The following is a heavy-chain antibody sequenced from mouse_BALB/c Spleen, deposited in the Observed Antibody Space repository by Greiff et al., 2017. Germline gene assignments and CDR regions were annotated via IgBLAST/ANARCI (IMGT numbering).Heavy chain of an antibody. CDR1: GYTFTSYV. V-gene: IGHV1-14*01. CDR2: INPYNDGT. CDR3: ARPLYRYYYAMDY. Sequence: VQLKQSGPELVKPGASVKMSCKASGYTFTSYVMHWVKQKPGQGLEWIGYINPYNDGTKYNEKFKGKATLTSDKSSSTAYMELSSLTSEDSAVYYCARPLYRYYYAMDYWGQGTSVTVSS. J-gene: IGHJ4*01. D-gene: IGHD2-1*01.